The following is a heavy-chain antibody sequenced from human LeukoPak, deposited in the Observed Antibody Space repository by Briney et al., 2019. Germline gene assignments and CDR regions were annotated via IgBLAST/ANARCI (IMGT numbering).Heavy chain of an antibody. D-gene: IGHD2-2*01. J-gene: IGHJ4*02. CDR1: GYTFTSYG. V-gene: IGHV1-18*01. Sequence: ASVKVSCKASGYTFTSYGISWVRQAPGQGLEWMGWISAYNGVTNYAQNFQGRVTMTTDTSTSTAYMELRSLRSDDTALYYCARQAARSSIRCPIDYWGQGTLVTVSA. CDR3: ARQAARSSIRCPIDY. CDR2: ISAYNGVT.